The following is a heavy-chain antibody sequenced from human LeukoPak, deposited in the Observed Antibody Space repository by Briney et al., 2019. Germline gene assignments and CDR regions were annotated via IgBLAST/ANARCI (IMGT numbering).Heavy chain of an antibody. CDR3: ARAPRDRGYCGATSCFEYMDV. D-gene: IGHD2-2*01. CDR1: GGSFSSYY. J-gene: IGHJ6*03. Sequence: AETLSLTCAVYGGSFSSYYWSWLRQPPGKGLEWIAYIFYNGNTKYNPSLKSRVTISVDTAKTQFSLKVTSVTAADTAVYYCARAPRDRGYCGATSCFEYMDVWGRGTTVTISS. CDR2: IFYNGNT. V-gene: IGHV4-59*01.